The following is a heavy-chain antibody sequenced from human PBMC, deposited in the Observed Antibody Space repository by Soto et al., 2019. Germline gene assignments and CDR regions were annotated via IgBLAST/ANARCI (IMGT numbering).Heavy chain of an antibody. CDR2: INPNSGGT. CDR3: ARDGSYASLXY. V-gene: IGHV1-2*02. J-gene: IGHJ4*02. CDR1: GYTFTGYY. D-gene: IGHD2-8*01. Sequence: ASVKVSCKASGYTFTGYYMHWVRQAPGQGLEWMGWINPNSGGTNYSPSFQGHVTISADKSISTAYLQWSSLKASDTAMYYCARDGSYASLXYWGQGTLVTVSS.